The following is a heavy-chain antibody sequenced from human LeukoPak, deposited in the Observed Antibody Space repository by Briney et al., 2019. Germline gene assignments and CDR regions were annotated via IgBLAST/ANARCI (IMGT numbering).Heavy chain of an antibody. V-gene: IGHV4-34*01. CDR2: INHSGST. CDR1: GGSFSGYY. D-gene: IGHD3-22*01. J-gene: IGHJ4*02. Sequence: SETLSLTCAVYGGSFSGYYWSWIRQPPGKGLEWNGEINHSGSTNYNPSLKSRVTISVDTSKNQFSLKLSSVTAADTAVYYCARARFIYYDSSGYFDYWGQGTLVTVSS. CDR3: ARARFIYYDSSGYFDY.